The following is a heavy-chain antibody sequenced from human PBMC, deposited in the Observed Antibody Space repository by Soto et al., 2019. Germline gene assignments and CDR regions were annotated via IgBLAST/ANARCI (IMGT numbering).Heavy chain of an antibody. J-gene: IGHJ3*02. D-gene: IGHD3-9*01. V-gene: IGHV1-69*13. Sequence: SVKVSCKASGYTFTSYYMHWVRQAPGQGLEWMGGIIPIFGTANYAQKFQGRVTITADESTSTAYMELSSLRSEDTAVYYCARDQTRTYGYFHWLTSDALDIWGQGTMVTVSS. CDR3: ARDQTRTYGYFHWLTSDALDI. CDR2: IIPIFGTA. CDR1: GYTFTSYY.